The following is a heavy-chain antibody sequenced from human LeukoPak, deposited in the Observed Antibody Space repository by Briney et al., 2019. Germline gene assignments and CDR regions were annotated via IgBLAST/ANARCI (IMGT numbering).Heavy chain of an antibody. Sequence: SETLSLTCTVSGGSISGGSYYWSWIRQPPGKGLEWIGYIYYSGSTKYNLSLKSRVTISVDTSKNQLSLKLSSVTAADTSVYYCARGEYGLFDYWGQGTLVTVSS. CDR2: IYYSGST. J-gene: IGHJ4*02. CDR1: GGSISGGSYY. D-gene: IGHD2/OR15-2a*01. V-gene: IGHV4-61*01. CDR3: ARGEYGLFDY.